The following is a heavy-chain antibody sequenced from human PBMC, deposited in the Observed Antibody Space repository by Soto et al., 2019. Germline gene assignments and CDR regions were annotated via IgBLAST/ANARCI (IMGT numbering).Heavy chain of an antibody. V-gene: IGHV4-34*01. CDR2: INHSGST. Sequence: SETLSLTCAVYGGSFSGYYWSWIRQPPGKGLEWIGEINHSGSTNYNPSLKSRVTISVDTSKNQFSLKLSSVTAADTAVYYCARGREYSRSPRGFFEIDVWGQGTTVTVSS. CDR1: GGSFSGYY. J-gene: IGHJ6*02. D-gene: IGHD6-6*01. CDR3: ARGREYSRSPRGFFEIDV.